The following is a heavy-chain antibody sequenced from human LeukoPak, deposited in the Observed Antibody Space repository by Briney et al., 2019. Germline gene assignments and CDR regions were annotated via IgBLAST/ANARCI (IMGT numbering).Heavy chain of an antibody. Sequence: SETLSLTCTVSDDSITSSYWGWIRQPPGKGLEWIGYIYYSGTTNYNPSLKSRVTISVDTSRSQFSLKLSSVTAADTAVYYCVRDRGFISLWGRGTLVTVSS. CDR3: VRDRGFISL. CDR1: DDSITSSY. D-gene: IGHD3-10*01. CDR2: IYYSGTT. V-gene: IGHV4-59*01. J-gene: IGHJ2*01.